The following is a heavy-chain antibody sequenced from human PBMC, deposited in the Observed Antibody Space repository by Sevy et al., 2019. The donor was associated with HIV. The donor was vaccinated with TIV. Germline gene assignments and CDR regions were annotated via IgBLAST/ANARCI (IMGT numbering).Heavy chain of an antibody. CDR2: IYYSGST. V-gene: IGHV4-59*01. D-gene: IGHD2-21*02. CDR1: GGSISSYY. Sequence: SETLSLTCTVSGGSISSYYWSWIQQPPGKGLEWIGYIYYSGSTNYNPSLKSRVTISVDTSKNQFSLKLSSVTAADTAVYYCARGGEAAYCGGDCYRPFDYWGQGTLVTVSS. J-gene: IGHJ4*02. CDR3: ARGGEAAYCGGDCYRPFDY.